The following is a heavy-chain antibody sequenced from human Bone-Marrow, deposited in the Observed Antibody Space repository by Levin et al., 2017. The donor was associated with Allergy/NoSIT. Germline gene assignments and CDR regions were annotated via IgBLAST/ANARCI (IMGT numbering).Heavy chain of an antibody. Sequence: SETLSLTCTVSGGSINNYYWSWIRQPPGKGLEWIAYIFYSGSTNSNPSLKRRVTISVDTSKNQISLKLISLTAADTAIYYCARRHYCSSTSCYDAFDIWGQGTMVTVSS. J-gene: IGHJ3*02. CDR3: ARRHYCSSTSCYDAFDI. CDR1: GGSINNYY. V-gene: IGHV4-59*08. CDR2: IFYSGST. D-gene: IGHD2-2*01.